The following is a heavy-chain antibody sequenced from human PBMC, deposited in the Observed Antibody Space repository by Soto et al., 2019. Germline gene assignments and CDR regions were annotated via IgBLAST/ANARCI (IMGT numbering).Heavy chain of an antibody. CDR1: GGSISSYY. CDR2: IYYSGST. Sequence: PSETLSLTCTVSGGSISSYYWSWIRQPPGKGLEWIGYIYYSGSTNYNPSLKSRVTISVDTSKNQFSLKLSSVTAADTAVYYCAGRYGSAIDYWGQGSLVPVSS. D-gene: IGHD1-26*01. J-gene: IGHJ4*02. V-gene: IGHV4-59*08. CDR3: AGRYGSAIDY.